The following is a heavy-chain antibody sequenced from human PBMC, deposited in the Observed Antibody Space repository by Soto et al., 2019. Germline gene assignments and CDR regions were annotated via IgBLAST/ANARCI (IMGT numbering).Heavy chain of an antibody. CDR2: VSSGGGT. V-gene: IGHV3-23*01. D-gene: IGHD2-15*01. CDR1: GLTFSTYA. Sequence: LRLSCAASGLTFSTYAMGWVRQAPGKGLEWVSVVSSGGGTHYADSVKGRFTVSRDNSKNTLSLQMNSLRADDTAVYYCAKRRGAGGHFDYWGQGALVTVSS. J-gene: IGHJ4*02. CDR3: AKRRGAGGHFDY.